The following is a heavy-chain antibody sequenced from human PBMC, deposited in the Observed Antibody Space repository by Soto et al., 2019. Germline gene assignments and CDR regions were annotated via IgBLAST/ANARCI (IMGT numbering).Heavy chain of an antibody. D-gene: IGHD1-7*01. V-gene: IGHV2-5*02. CDR2: IYWDDDK. CDR1: GFSLTTYGVG. CDR3: AHRLTLNTDWNYGRFDY. J-gene: IGHJ4*02. Sequence: QITLKESGPTLVKPTQTLTLTCTFSGFSLTTYGVGVGWIRQPPGKALQWLALIYWDDDKRYCPSLKSRLTIIKDTSKIQVVLTMTNMDPVDTATFFCAHRLTLNTDWNYGRFDYWGQGTLVTVSS.